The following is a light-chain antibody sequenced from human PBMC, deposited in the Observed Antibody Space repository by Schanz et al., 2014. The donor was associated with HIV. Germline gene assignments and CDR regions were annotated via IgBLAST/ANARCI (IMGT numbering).Light chain of an antibody. CDR3: SSFTRGTTPVI. CDR2: EVS. J-gene: IGLJ2*01. CDR1: SSDVGSYNL. V-gene: IGLV2-14*02. Sequence: QSALTQPASVSGSPGQSITISCTGTSSDVGSYNLVSWYQQHPGKAPKLMIYEVSKRPSGVSNRFSGSKSGNTASLTFSGLQAEDEADYYCSSFTRGTTPVIFGGGTKLTVL.